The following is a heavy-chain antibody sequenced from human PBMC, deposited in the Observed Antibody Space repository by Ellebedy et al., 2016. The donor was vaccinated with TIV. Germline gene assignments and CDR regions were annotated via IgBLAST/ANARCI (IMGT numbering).Heavy chain of an antibody. J-gene: IGHJ4*02. CDR3: ARDYYGSGSYSSD. CDR1: GFTFSDYY. Sequence: GESLKISCAASGFTFSDYYMSWIRQAPGKGLEWISYISSSTNYTTYPDSVKGRFTISRDNAKNSLYLRMNSLRAEDTAVYYCARDYYGSGSYSSDWGQGTLVTVSS. CDR2: ISSSTNYT. V-gene: IGHV3-11*06. D-gene: IGHD3-10*01.